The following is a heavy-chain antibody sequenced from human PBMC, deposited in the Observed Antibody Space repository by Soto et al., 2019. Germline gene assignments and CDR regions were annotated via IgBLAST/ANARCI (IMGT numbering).Heavy chain of an antibody. V-gene: IGHV1-46*01. CDR2: INPSGGST. J-gene: IGHJ3*01. Sequence: QVQLVQSGAEVKKPAASVKVSCKASGYTFTSYYMHWVRQAPGQGLEWMGIINPSGGSTSYAQKFRGRVTMTRDTSTSTVYVELSSLRSEDTAVYYCARSSGDSSGYYHGKDAFDVWGQGTMVTVSS. CDR1: GYTFTSYY. CDR3: ARSSGDSSGYYHGKDAFDV. D-gene: IGHD3-22*01.